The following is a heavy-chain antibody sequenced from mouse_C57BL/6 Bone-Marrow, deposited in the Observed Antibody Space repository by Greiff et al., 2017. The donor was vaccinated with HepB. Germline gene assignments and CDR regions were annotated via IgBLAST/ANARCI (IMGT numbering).Heavy chain of an antibody. D-gene: IGHD2-4*01. J-gene: IGHJ3*01. V-gene: IGHV5-4*01. CDR2: ISDGGSYT. CDR3: AREDDYDTWFAY. CDR1: GFTFSSYA. Sequence: EVHLVESGGGLVKPGGSLKLSCAASGFTFSSYAMSWVRQTPEKRLEWVATISDGGSYTYYPDNVKGRFTISRDNAKNNLYLQMSHLKSEDTAMYYCAREDDYDTWFAYWGQGTLVTVSA.